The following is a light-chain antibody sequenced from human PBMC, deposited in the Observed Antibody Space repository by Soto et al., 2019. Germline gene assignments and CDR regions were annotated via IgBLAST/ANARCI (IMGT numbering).Light chain of an antibody. CDR1: ETISRSY. J-gene: IGKJ5*01. CDR2: DAS. V-gene: IGKV3-20*01. CDR3: QQFVESPST. Sequence: EIVLTQSPGTMSLSPGQRATLSCRASETISRSYLAWYQQTPGQAPRLLIYDASRRATGIPDRFSGSGSGTDFSLTISRLEPEDFAVYYCQQFVESPSTFGQGTRLEI.